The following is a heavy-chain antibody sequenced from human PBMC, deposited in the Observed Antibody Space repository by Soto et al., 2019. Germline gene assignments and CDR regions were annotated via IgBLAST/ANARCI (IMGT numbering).Heavy chain of an antibody. Sequence: GGSLRLSCAASGFTFSSYGMHWVRQAPGKGLEWVAVISYDGSNKYYADSVKGRFTISRDNSKNTLYLQMNSLRAEDTAVYYCAKDGGIRFLEWLFAYWGQGTLVTVSS. CDR2: ISYDGSNK. CDR3: AKDGGIRFLEWLFAY. CDR1: GFTFSSYG. J-gene: IGHJ4*02. V-gene: IGHV3-30*18. D-gene: IGHD3-3*01.